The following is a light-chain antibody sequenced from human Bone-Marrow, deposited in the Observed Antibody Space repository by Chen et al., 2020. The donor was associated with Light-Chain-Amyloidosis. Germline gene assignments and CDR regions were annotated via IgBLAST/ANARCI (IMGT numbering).Light chain of an antibody. J-gene: IGLJ1*01. CDR2: RNN. Sequence: QSVLTQPPSASGTPAQRVTISCSGASSNIGINYVYWDQHFPGAAPKLLIHRNNQRPSGVPDRFSASKSGTSAFLAISGLRSEDEADYYCAAWDGSLSGYVFGTGTKVIVL. CDR3: AAWDGSLSGYV. V-gene: IGLV1-47*01. CDR1: SSNIGINY.